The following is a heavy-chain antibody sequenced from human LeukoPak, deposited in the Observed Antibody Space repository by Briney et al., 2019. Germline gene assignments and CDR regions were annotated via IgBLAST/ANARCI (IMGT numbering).Heavy chain of an antibody. J-gene: IGHJ6*03. CDR2: ISSSSSYI. CDR3: ARVGDIVLMYYYYMDV. Sequence: GGSLRLSCAASGFTFSSYSMNWVRQAPGKGLEWVSSISSSSSYIYYADSVKGRFTISRDNAKNSLYLQMNSLRAEDTAEYYCARVGDIVLMYYYYMDVWGKGTTVTVSS. CDR1: GFTFSSYS. D-gene: IGHD2-8*01. V-gene: IGHV3-21*01.